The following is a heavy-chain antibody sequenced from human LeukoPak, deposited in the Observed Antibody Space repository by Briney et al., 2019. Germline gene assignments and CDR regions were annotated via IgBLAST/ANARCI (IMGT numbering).Heavy chain of an antibody. Sequence: GGSLRLSCAASGFTFSDYYMSWIRQAPGKGLEWVSYISSSSTIYYADSVKGRFTISRDNAKNSLYLQMNSLRAEDTAVYYCARVLLWFGERAFDIWGQGTMVTVSS. CDR1: GFTFSDYY. CDR2: ISSSSTI. CDR3: ARVLLWFGERAFDI. D-gene: IGHD3-10*01. V-gene: IGHV3-11*01. J-gene: IGHJ3*02.